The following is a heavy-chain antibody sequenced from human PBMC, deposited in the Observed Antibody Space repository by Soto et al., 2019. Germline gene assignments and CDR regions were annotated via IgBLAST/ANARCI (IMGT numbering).Heavy chain of an antibody. CDR2: MNPNSGNT. V-gene: IGHV1-8*01. CDR1: GYTFTSYD. CDR3: ARSYCSSTSCYWDHRSEQAIDY. D-gene: IGHD2-2*01. J-gene: IGHJ4*02. Sequence: ASVKVSCKASGYTFTSYDINWVRQATGQGLEWMGWMNPNSGNTGYAQKFQGRVTMTRNTSISAAYMELSSLTSEDTAVYYCARSYCSSTSCYWDHRSEQAIDYWGQGTLVTVYS.